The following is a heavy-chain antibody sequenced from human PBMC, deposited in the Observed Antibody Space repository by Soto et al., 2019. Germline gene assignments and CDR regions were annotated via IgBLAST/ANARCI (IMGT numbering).Heavy chain of an antibody. V-gene: IGHV4-34*01. CDR2: INHSGST. Sequence: SETLSLTCAVYGGSFSGYYWSWIRQPPGKGLEWIGEINHSGSTNYNPSLKSRVTISVDTSKNQFSLKLGSVTAADTAVYYCARSASKFGESLYWGQGTLVTVSS. CDR3: ARSASKFGESLY. D-gene: IGHD3-10*01. CDR1: GGSFSGYY. J-gene: IGHJ4*02.